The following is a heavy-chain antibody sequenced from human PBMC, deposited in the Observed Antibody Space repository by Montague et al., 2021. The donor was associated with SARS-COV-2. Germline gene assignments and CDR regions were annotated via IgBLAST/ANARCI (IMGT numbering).Heavy chain of an antibody. Sequence: SETLSLTCAVYGGSFSDYHWTWIRQSPGGGLEWIGQINYGGSNKYNPSLRSRVTISIDTSKNQFSLKFTSVTAADTAVYYCARGAPGYWGQGTLVTVSS. CDR1: GGSFSDYH. J-gene: IGHJ4*02. D-gene: IGHD1-1*01. CDR3: ARGAPGY. CDR2: INYGGSN. V-gene: IGHV4-34*01.